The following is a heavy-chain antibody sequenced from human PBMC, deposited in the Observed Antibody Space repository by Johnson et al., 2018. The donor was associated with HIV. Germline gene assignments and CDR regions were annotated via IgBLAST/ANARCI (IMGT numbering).Heavy chain of an antibody. CDR1: GFTFDDYA. J-gene: IGHJ3*02. Sequence: VQLVESGGGLVQPGRSLRLSCAASGFTFDDYAMHWVRQAPGKGLEWVSGINWNGGSTGYGDSVKGRFTISRDNAKNSLYLQINSLKTEDTAVYYCARGPRNPGLDAFDIWGQGTVVTVSS. D-gene: IGHD1-14*01. CDR3: ARGPRNPGLDAFDI. V-gene: IGHV3-9*01. CDR2: INWNGGST.